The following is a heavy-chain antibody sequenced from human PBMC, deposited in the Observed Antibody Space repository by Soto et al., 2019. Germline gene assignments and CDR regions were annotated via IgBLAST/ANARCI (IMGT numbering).Heavy chain of an antibody. CDR1: GYSFANYW. J-gene: IGHJ4*02. V-gene: IGHV5-51*01. CDR3: AKLGFLSPSPNCHVDVFAY. Sequence: PGESLKISCKASGYSFANYWIGWVRQKPGKGLEHMGIIDPGDSEIRYSPSFQGQVTISADKSITTAYLQWSSLKASDTATYFYAKLGFLSPSPNCHVDVFAYSAQRSLVPGSS. D-gene: IGHD1-1*01. CDR2: IDPGDSEI.